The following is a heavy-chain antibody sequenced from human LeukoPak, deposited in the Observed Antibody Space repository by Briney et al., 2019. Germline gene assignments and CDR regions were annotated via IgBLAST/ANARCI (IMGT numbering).Heavy chain of an antibody. CDR2: ISGSGRST. J-gene: IGHJ4*02. V-gene: IGHV3-23*01. CDR3: ATDSLGTTAFDY. CDR1: GFTFSTYA. Sequence: GGSLRLSCAASGFTFSTYAMGWVRQAPGRGLERVSIISGSGRSTYYADSVKGRFTISRDNSKNTLYLQMHSLRAEDTAVYYCATDSLGTTAFDYWGQGTLVTVSS. D-gene: IGHD1-7*01.